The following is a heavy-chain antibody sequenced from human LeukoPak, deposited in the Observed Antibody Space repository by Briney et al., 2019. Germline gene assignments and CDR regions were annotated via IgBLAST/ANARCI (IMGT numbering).Heavy chain of an antibody. D-gene: IGHD3-10*01. Sequence: GGSLRLSCAASGFTFSSYGMHWVRQAPGKGLEWVAVISCDGSNKYYADSVKGRFAISRDNSKNTLYLQMNSLRAEDTAVYYCAKVHYYGSGSSGNFDYWGQGTLVTVSS. CDR2: ISCDGSNK. V-gene: IGHV3-30*18. CDR3: AKVHYYGSGSSGNFDY. J-gene: IGHJ4*02. CDR1: GFTFSSYG.